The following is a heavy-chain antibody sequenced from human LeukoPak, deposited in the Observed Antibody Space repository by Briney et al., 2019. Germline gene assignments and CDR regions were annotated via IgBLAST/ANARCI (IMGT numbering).Heavy chain of an antibody. CDR1: GYTFTSYD. J-gene: IGHJ6*03. Sequence: ASVKVSCKASGYTFTSYDINWVRPATGQGLEWMGWMNPNSGNTDYAQKLQGRVTMTRNTSISAANMALSSLRSEDTAVYYCARGLVGATTWGRPAKLTHRYMDVWGKGTTVTVSS. D-gene: IGHD1-26*01. CDR3: ARGLVGATTWGRPAKLTHRYMDV. CDR2: MNPNSGNT. V-gene: IGHV1-8*01.